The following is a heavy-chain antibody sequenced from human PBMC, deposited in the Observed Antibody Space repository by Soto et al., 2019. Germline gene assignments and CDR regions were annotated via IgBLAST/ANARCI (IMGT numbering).Heavy chain of an antibody. J-gene: IGHJ6*02. D-gene: IGHD6-19*01. CDR3: ARDPQGIAVDHSYYYGMDV. Sequence: PSETLSLTCTVSGGSISSYYWSWIRQPPGKGLEWIGNTHYGGSTNCNPSLESRVTISLDMSKTQFSLQLSSVTAADTAVYYCARDPQGIAVDHSYYYGMDVWGQGTTVTVSS. V-gene: IGHV4-59*01. CDR2: THYGGST. CDR1: GGSISSYY.